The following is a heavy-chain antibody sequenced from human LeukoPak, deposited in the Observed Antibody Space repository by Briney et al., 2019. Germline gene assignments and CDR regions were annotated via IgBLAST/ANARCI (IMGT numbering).Heavy chain of an antibody. CDR3: AKGGTSMGEFDY. CDR2: ISGSGGLT. J-gene: IGHJ4*02. CDR1: GFTFRSYA. V-gene: IGHV3-23*01. D-gene: IGHD3-16*01. Sequence: GGSVRLSCAASGFTFRSYAMSWVRQAPGKGLEWVSGISGSGGLTYYADSVKGRFTISRDNSKNTLFLQMNNLRAEDTAVYYCAKGGTSMGEFDYWGQGTLVIVSS.